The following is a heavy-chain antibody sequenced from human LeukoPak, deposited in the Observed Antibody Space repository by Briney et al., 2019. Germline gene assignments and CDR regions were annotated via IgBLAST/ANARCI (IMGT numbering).Heavy chain of an antibody. V-gene: IGHV1-2*02. CDR1: GYTFTGYY. Sequence: ASVKVSCKASGYTFTGYYMHWVRQAPGQGLEWMGWINPNSGGTNYAQKFQGRVTMTRGTSISTAYMELSRLRSDDTAVYYCARATVTTSEIDYWGQGTLVTVSS. D-gene: IGHD4-17*01. J-gene: IGHJ4*02. CDR2: INPNSGGT. CDR3: ARATVTTSEIDY.